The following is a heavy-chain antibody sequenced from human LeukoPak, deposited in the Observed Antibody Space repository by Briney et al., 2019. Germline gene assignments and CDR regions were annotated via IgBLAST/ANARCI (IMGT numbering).Heavy chain of an antibody. Sequence: GGSLRLSCAASGFTFSSYAMSWVRQAPGKGLEWVSAISGSGGSTYYADSVKGRFTISGDNSKNTLYLQMNSLRAEDTAVYYCAKDRSVYAIPYYFDYWGQGTLVTVSS. CDR1: GFTFSSYA. CDR2: ISGSGGST. D-gene: IGHD2-8*01. J-gene: IGHJ4*02. V-gene: IGHV3-23*01. CDR3: AKDRSVYAIPYYFDY.